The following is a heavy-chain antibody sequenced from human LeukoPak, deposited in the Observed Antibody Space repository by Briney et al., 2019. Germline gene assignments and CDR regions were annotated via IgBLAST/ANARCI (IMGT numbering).Heavy chain of an antibody. CDR1: GDSIGSYF. Sequence: ASETLSLTCTVSGDSIGSYFWSWIRQSPGKGLEWIGHIYHSGSTNYNPSLKSRVTISVDTSKNQFSLKLTSVTSADTAVYYCARDGPAYTSRWYDYYYGLDVWGQGTTVIVSS. J-gene: IGHJ6*02. CDR3: ARDGPAYTSRWYDYYYGLDV. CDR2: IYHSGST. V-gene: IGHV4-59*01. D-gene: IGHD2-2*01.